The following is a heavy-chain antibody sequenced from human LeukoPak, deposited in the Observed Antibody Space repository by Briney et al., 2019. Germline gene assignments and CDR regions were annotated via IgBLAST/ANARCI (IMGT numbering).Heavy chain of an antibody. CDR3: ARLSADDYDFWSGYLNAFDI. D-gene: IGHD3-3*01. Sequence: GESLKISCKGSGYSFTSYWIGWVRQMPGKGLEWMGIIYPGDSDTRYSPSFRGQVTISADKSISTAYLQWSSLKASDTAMYYCARLSADDYDFWSGYLNAFDIWGQGTMVTVSS. CDR1: GYSFTSYW. CDR2: IYPGDSDT. J-gene: IGHJ3*02. V-gene: IGHV5-51*01.